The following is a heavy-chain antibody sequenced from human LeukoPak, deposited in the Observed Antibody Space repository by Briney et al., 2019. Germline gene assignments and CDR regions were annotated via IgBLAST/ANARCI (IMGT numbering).Heavy chain of an antibody. Sequence: ASVKVSCRASGYTFTSYGISWVRQAPGQGLEWMGWISAYNGNTNYAQKLQGRVTMTTDTSTSTAYMELRSLRSDDTAVYYCARYVEVRTWIQLWSDQTGFDYRGQGTLVTVSS. CDR1: GYTFTSYG. D-gene: IGHD5-18*01. J-gene: IGHJ4*02. CDR2: ISAYNGNT. CDR3: ARYVEVRTWIQLWSDQTGFDY. V-gene: IGHV1-18*01.